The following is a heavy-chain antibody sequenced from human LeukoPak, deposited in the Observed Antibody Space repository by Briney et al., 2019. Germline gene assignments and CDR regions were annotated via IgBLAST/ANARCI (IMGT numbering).Heavy chain of an antibody. J-gene: IGHJ4*02. V-gene: IGHV3-53*01. CDR3: ANLLRWEPY. D-gene: IGHD4-23*01. CDR2: IYSGGST. Sequence: GGSLRLSCAASGFPVSDNYMSWARQAPGKGLEWVSVIYSGGSTYYADSVKGRFTISRDNSKNTLYLQMNSLRAEDTAVYYCANLLRWEPYWGQGTLVTVSS. CDR1: GFPVSDNY.